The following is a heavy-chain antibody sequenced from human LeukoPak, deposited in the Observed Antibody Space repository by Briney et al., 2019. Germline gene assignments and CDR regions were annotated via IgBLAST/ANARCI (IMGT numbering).Heavy chain of an antibody. CDR1: GGSISSGGYS. CDR3: ARGGIAAAKKDY. D-gene: IGHD6-13*01. CDR2: INHSGST. Sequence: SETLSLTCAVSGGSISSGGYSWSWIRQPPGKGLEWIGEINHSGSTNYNPSLKSRVTISVDTSKNQFSLKLSSVTAADTAVYYCARGGIAAAKKDYWGQGTLVTVSS. J-gene: IGHJ4*02. V-gene: IGHV4-30-2*01.